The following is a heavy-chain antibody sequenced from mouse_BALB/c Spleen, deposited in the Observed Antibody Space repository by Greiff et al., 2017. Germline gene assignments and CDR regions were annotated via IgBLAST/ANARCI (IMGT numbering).Heavy chain of an antibody. J-gene: IGHJ1*01. Sequence: VQLQQSGPGLVAPSQSLSITCTVSGFSLTGYGVNWVRQPPGKGLEWLGMIWGDGSTDYNSAIKSRLSISKDNSKSQVFLKMNSLQTDDTARYYCARDRGYSYWYFDVWGAGTTVTVSS. D-gene: IGHD2-3*01. CDR3: ARDRGYSYWYFDV. V-gene: IGHV2-6-7*01. CDR1: GFSLTGYG. CDR2: IWGDGST.